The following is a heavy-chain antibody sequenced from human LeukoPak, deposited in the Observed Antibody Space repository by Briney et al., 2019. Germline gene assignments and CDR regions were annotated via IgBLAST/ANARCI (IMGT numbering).Heavy chain of an antibody. CDR1: GGSISSYY. CDR2: IYYSGST. V-gene: IGHV4-59*04. Sequence: PETLSLTCAVSGGSISSYYWSWIRQPPGKGLEWIGYIYYSGSTYYNPSLKSRVTISVDTSKNQFSLKLSSVTAADTAVYYCARIMGVDWFDPWGQGTLVTVSS. J-gene: IGHJ5*02. CDR3: ARIMGVDWFDP. D-gene: IGHD2-8*01.